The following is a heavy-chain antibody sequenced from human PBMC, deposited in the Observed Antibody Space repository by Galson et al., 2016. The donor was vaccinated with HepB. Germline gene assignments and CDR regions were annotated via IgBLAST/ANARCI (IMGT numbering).Heavy chain of an antibody. CDR3: ARATPYYDILNGYYNYYFDY. V-gene: IGHV3-20*04. D-gene: IGHD3-9*01. CDR1: GFKFDDYG. J-gene: IGHJ4*02. Sequence: SLRLSCAASGFKFDDYGMSWVRQAPGKGLEWVSGINWNGGSTGYVDSVKGRFIISRDNAKNSLYLQMNSLRAEDTALYYCARATPYYDILNGYYNYYFDYWGQGTLVTVSS. CDR2: INWNGGST.